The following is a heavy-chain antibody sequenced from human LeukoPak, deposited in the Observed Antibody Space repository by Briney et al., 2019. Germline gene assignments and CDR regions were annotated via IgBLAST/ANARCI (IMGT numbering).Heavy chain of an antibody. CDR2: IIPIFGTA. D-gene: IGHD3-22*01. CDR1: GGTFSSYA. V-gene: IGHV1-69*01. Sequence: SVKVSCKASGGTFSSYAISWVQQAPGQGLEWMGGIIPIFGTANYAQKFQGRVTITADESTSTAYMELSSLRSEDTAVYYCARVHSSGSYFDYWGQGTLVTVSS. CDR3: ARVHSSGSYFDY. J-gene: IGHJ4*02.